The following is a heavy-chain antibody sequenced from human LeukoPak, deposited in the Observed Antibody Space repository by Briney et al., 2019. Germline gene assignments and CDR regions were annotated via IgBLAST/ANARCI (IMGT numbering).Heavy chain of an antibody. J-gene: IGHJ6*03. CDR2: IYYTGSA. V-gene: IGHV4-59*12. Sequence: SETLSLTCTVSGDSINTYYWNWIRQPPGKGLEWIAHIYYTGSASYNPSLKSRATISVDTSKNQFSLSLSSVTAADTAVYYCACRVPHSYYYMDVWGKGTTVAVSS. D-gene: IGHD3-10*01. CDR3: ACRVPHSYYYMDV. CDR1: GDSINTYY.